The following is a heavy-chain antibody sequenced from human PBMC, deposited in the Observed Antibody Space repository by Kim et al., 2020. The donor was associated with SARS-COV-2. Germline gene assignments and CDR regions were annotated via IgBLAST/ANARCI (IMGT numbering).Heavy chain of an antibody. Sequence: NHTYAQGFTERFVFSLDTSVRTAYLQISNLKAEDTAVYFCAREVRSGRVDYWGQGTLVTVSS. J-gene: IGHJ4*02. V-gene: IGHV7-4-1*02. CDR3: AREVRSGRVDY. D-gene: IGHD1-26*01. CDR2: NH.